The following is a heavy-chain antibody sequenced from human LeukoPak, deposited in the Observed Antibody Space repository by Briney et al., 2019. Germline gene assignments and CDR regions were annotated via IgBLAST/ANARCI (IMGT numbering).Heavy chain of an antibody. CDR2: ISTYNGDT. V-gene: IGHV1-18*01. D-gene: IGHD2-21*02. CDR1: GYTFTSYG. J-gene: IGHJ6*03. CDR3: ARGLRYCGGDCYSVYYYYMDV. Sequence: ASVKVSCKASGYTFTSYGINWVRQPPGQGLEWMGWISTYNGDTNYAQKLQGRVTMTTDTSTSTAYMELRSLRSEDTAVYYCARGLRYCGGDCYSVYYYYMDVWGKGTTVTISS.